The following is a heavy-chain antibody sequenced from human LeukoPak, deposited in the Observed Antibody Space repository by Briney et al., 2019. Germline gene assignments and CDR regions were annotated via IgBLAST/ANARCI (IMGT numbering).Heavy chain of an antibody. CDR3: ARDLLRIVDY. J-gene: IGHJ4*02. CDR1: GFTFSSYA. D-gene: IGHD2-15*01. Sequence: GGSLRLSCAASGFTFSSYAMHWVRQAPGKGLEWVAVISYDGSNKYYADSVKGRFTISRDNSKNTLYLQMNSLRAEDTAVYYCARDLLRIVDYWGQGTLVTVSS. CDR2: ISYDGSNK. V-gene: IGHV3-30-3*01.